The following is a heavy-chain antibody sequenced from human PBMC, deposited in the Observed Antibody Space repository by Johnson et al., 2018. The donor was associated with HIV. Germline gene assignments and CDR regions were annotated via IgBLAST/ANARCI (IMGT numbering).Heavy chain of an antibody. CDR1: GFTFSSYA. D-gene: IGHD2-8*01. J-gene: IGHJ3*02. CDR2: ISYDGSNK. V-gene: IGHV3-30-3*01. CDR3: ARDNIVLMVGGAFDS. Sequence: QMQLVESGGGVVQPGRSLRLSCAASGFTFSSYAMHWVRQAPGKGLEWVAVISYDGSNKYYADSVKGRFTISRDNSKNTLYLQMNSLRAEDTAVYYCARDNIVLMVGGAFDSWGQGTMVTVSS.